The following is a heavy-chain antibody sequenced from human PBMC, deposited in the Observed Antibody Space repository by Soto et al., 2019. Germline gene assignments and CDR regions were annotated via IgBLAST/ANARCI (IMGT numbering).Heavy chain of an antibody. Sequence: PSETLSLTCTVSGVSISSYFWSWIRQPPGRGLEWIGYTYHRGSTNYSPSLKSRVAISLDTSENQFSPKVNSVTAADTAVYYCARIGGYHGPLDYWGQGTPVTVSS. V-gene: IGHV4-59*01. CDR1: GVSISSYF. CDR2: TYHRGST. J-gene: IGHJ4*02. CDR3: ARIGGYHGPLDY. D-gene: IGHD3-16*02.